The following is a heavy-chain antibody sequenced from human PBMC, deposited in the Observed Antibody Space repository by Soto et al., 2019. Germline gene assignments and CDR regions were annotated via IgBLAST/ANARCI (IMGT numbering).Heavy chain of an antibody. Sequence: SETLSLTCTVSGGSISSGDYYWSWIRQPPGKGLEWIGYIYYSGSTYYNPSLKSRVTISVDTSKNQFSLKLSSVTAADTAVYYCARADRWFGVEYWGQGTLVTVSS. CDR1: GGSISSGDYY. D-gene: IGHD3-10*01. CDR3: ARADRWFGVEY. V-gene: IGHV4-30-4*01. J-gene: IGHJ4*02. CDR2: IYYSGST.